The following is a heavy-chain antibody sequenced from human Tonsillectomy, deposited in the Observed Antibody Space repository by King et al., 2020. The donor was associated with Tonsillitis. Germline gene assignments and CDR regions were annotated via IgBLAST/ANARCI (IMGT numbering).Heavy chain of an antibody. J-gene: IGHJ4*02. CDR1: GGSISSYY. D-gene: IGHD3-22*01. V-gene: IGHV4-59*08. Sequence: QLQESGPGLVKPSETLSLTCTVSGGSISSYYWSWIRQPPGKGLEWIGYIYYSGSTNYNPSLKSRVTISVDTSKNQFSLKLSSVTAADTAVYYCARQGYYDSSGYSYYFDYWGQGTLVTVSS. CDR3: ARQGYYDSSGYSYYFDY. CDR2: IYYSGST.